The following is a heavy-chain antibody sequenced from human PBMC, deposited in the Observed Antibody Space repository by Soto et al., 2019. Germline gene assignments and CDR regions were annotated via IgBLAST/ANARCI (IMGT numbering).Heavy chain of an antibody. Sequence: PGESLKISCKGSGYIFTGYWIGWVRQMPGKGLEWMGIIYPGDSDTRYSPSFQGQVTFSADKSISTAYLQWSSLKASDTAMYYCARLRIFGVVLSYFDYWGQGTLVTVSS. D-gene: IGHD3-3*01. CDR2: IYPGDSDT. CDR1: GYIFTGYW. J-gene: IGHJ4*02. V-gene: IGHV5-51*01. CDR3: ARLRIFGVVLSYFDY.